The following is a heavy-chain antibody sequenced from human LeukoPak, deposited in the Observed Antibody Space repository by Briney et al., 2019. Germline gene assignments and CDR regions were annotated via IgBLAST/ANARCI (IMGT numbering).Heavy chain of an antibody. CDR3: ARRQASGYDFWSGLSYYMDV. CDR1: GYTFISYG. J-gene: IGHJ6*03. V-gene: IGHV1-8*03. D-gene: IGHD3-3*01. Sequence: ASVKLSCKASGYTFISYGINWVRQAPGQGLEWVGLMNPNSGNTGYAQKFQGRVTITRNTSTKTAYMELSSLRSEDTGVYYCARRQASGYDFWSGLSYYMDVWGKGTTVTVSS. CDR2: MNPNSGNT.